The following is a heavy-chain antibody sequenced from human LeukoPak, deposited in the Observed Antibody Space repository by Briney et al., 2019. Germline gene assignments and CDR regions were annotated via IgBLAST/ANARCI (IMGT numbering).Heavy chain of an antibody. CDR3: ARVGAVVVAADDY. D-gene: IGHD2-15*01. Sequence: GGSLRLSCAASGFTFSSYEMNWVRQAPGKGLEWVSYISSSGSAIYYADSVKGRFTISRDNAKNSLYLQMNSLRAEDTAVYYCARVGAVVVAADDYWGQGTLGTVSS. J-gene: IGHJ4*02. V-gene: IGHV3-48*03. CDR2: ISSSGSAI. CDR1: GFTFSSYE.